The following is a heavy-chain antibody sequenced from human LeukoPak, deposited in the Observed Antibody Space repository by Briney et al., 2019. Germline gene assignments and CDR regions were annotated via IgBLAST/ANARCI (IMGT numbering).Heavy chain of an antibody. V-gene: IGHV3-11*04. D-gene: IGHD3-10*01. Sequence: GGSLRLSCAASGLTFSDYYMSWIRQTPGKGLEWVSYISSSGSTIYYADSVKGRFTISRDNAKHSLYLQMNSLRAEDTAVYYCARGSLRLRPYYFDYWGQGTLVTVSS. CDR2: ISSSGSTI. CDR3: ARGSLRLRPYYFDY. CDR1: GLTFSDYY. J-gene: IGHJ4*02.